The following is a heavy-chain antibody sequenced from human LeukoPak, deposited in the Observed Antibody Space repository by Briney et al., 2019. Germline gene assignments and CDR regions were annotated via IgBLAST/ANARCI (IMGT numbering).Heavy chain of an antibody. J-gene: IGHJ5*02. Sequence: GRSLRLSCAASGFTFSSYAMHWVRQATGKGLEWVAVISYDGSNKYYADSVKGRFTISRDNSKNTLYLQMNTLRAEDTAVYYCARSLAVAGTPWGQGTLVTVSS. V-gene: IGHV3-30-3*01. CDR2: ISYDGSNK. D-gene: IGHD6-19*01. CDR3: ARSLAVAGTP. CDR1: GFTFSSYA.